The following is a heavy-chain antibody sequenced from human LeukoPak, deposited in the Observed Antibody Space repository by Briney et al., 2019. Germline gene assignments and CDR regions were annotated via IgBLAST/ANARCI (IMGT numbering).Heavy chain of an antibody. CDR2: IYYNGDT. CDR3: ARGMSNYYGMDV. J-gene: IGHJ6*02. V-gene: IGHV4-59*01. CDR1: DGSINSYY. Sequence: SETLSLTCSVSDGSINSYYWNWIRRPPGKGLEWIGYIYYNGDTNYSPSLKSRVTMSVDTSKNLFSLKVSSVTAADTAVYYCARGMSNYYGMDVWGQGTTVTVSS.